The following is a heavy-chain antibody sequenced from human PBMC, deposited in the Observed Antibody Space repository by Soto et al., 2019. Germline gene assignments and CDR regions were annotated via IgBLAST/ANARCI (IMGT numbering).Heavy chain of an antibody. V-gene: IGHV4-30-2*06. Sequence: SETLSLTCAVSGDSISSGGFSWSWIRQSPGKGLELIGYIYYSGSTYYNPSLKSRVTISVDRSKNEFSLRLSSVTAADTAVYYCARATFIRKGYYDATDYYHFDYWGQGTLVTVSS. CDR3: ARATFIRKGYYDATDYYHFDY. D-gene: IGHD3-22*01. CDR2: IYYSGST. CDR1: GDSISSGGFS. J-gene: IGHJ4*02.